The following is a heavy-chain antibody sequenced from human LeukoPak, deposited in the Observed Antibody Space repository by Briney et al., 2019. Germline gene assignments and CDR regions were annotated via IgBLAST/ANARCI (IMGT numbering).Heavy chain of an antibody. Sequence: GGSLSLSCAASGFTFSSYTMHWVRQAPGKGLEWVAVISYDGSNKYYADSVKGRFTISRDNSKNTLYLQMNSLRAEDTAVYYCASGRYDYVWGSYRHHSDYWGQGTLVTVSS. D-gene: IGHD3-16*02. CDR3: ASGRYDYVWGSYRHHSDY. J-gene: IGHJ4*02. CDR1: GFTFSSYT. V-gene: IGHV3-30*04. CDR2: ISYDGSNK.